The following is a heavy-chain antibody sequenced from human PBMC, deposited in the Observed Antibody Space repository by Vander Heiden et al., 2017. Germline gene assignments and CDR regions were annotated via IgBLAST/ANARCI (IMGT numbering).Heavy chain of an antibody. CDR1: GGPFSSYA. D-gene: IGHD3-22*01. CDR3: ARVTGGYYDSSGYGAFDI. Sequence: QVQLVQSGAVVKKPGSSVKVSCKASGGPFSSYAISWVRQAPGQGLEWMGGIIPIFGTANYAQKFQGRVTITADESTSTAYMELSSLRSEDTAVYYCARVTGGYYDSSGYGAFDIWGQGTMVTVSS. J-gene: IGHJ3*02. CDR2: IIPIFGTA. V-gene: IGHV1-69*01.